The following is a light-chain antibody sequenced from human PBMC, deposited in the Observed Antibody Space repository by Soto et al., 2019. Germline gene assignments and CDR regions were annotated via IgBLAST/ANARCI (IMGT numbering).Light chain of an antibody. CDR1: QSVSSSY. CDR3: QQYGSSPRVYT. CDR2: GAS. J-gene: IGKJ2*01. Sequence: EIVLTQSPGTLSLSPGERATLSCRASQSVSSSYLAWYQQKPGQAPRLLIYGASSRATGIPDRFSGSGSGTDFTLTISRLEPEDFAVYYCQQYGSSPRVYTFGQGTNLDIK. V-gene: IGKV3-20*01.